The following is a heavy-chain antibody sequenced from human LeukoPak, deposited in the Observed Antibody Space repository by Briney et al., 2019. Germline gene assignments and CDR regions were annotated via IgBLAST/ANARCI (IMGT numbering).Heavy chain of an antibody. V-gene: IGHV1-2*02. CDR3: ARDDYGDCYTY. CDR1: VYTFTVYY. D-gene: IGHD4-17*01. CDR2: INPNSGGT. Sequence: GASVTVSFTSSVYTFTVYYIHWVRQAPGQGLEWMGWINPNSGGTNYAQKYQGRVTMTRDMSISTAYMELSRLRSDDTAVYYCARDDYGDCYTYWGQGTLVTVSS. J-gene: IGHJ4*02.